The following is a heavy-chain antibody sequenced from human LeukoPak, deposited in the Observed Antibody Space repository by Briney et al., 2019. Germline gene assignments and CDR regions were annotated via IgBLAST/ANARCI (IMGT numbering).Heavy chain of an antibody. CDR2: IYTSGST. CDR1: GGSISSYY. D-gene: IGHD2-2*01. Sequence: PSETLSLTCTVSGGSISSYYWGWIRQPPGKGLEWIGRIYTSGSTNHNPSLKSRVTISVDTSKNQFSLKLSSVTAADTALYYCARDSLLPSAMGYYYMDVWGKGTTVTVSS. CDR3: ARDSLLPSAMGYYYMDV. V-gene: IGHV4-4*08. J-gene: IGHJ6*03.